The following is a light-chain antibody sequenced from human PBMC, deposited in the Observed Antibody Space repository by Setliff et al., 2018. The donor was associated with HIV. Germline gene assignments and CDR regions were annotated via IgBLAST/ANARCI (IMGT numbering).Light chain of an antibody. J-gene: IGLJ1*01. CDR1: SSDIGAYNY. V-gene: IGLV2-8*01. Sequence: QSALTQPPSASGSPGQSVAISCTGTSSDIGAYNYVSWYQHHPGKAPKLIIYEVIKRPSGVPDRFSGSKSGKTASLTVSGLQAEDEAGYYCSSHTSSSTYVFGTGTKVTVL. CDR2: EVI. CDR3: SSHTSSSTYV.